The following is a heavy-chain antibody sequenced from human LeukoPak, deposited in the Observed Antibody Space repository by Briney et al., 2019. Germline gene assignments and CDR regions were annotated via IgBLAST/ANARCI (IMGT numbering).Heavy chain of an antibody. Sequence: GGSLRLSCTASGFTFGDYAMSWFRQAPGKGLEWVGFIRSKAHGGTTEYAASVKGRFTISRDDSKSIAYLQMNSLKTEDTAVYYCTPWVTATPFDYWGQGTLVTVSS. D-gene: IGHD2-21*02. CDR2: IRSKAHGGTT. CDR3: TPWVTATPFDY. J-gene: IGHJ4*02. CDR1: GFTFGDYA. V-gene: IGHV3-49*03.